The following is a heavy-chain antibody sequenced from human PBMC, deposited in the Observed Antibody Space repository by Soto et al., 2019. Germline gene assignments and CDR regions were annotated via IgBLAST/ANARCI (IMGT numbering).Heavy chain of an antibody. CDR3: ARDQSYSSGWYVDY. J-gene: IGHJ4*02. CDR1: GGTFSSYA. Sequence: GASVKVSCKASGGTFSSYAISWVRQAPGQGLEWMGWIIPIICGTNYAQKFQGCVTITRDMSISTAYMELSRLRSDDTAVYYCARDQSYSSGWYVDYWGQGTLVTVSS. CDR2: IIPIICGT. V-gene: IGHV1-2*04. D-gene: IGHD6-19*01.